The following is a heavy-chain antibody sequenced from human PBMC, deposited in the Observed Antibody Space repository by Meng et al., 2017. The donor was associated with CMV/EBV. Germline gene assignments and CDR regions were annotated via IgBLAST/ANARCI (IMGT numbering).Heavy chain of an antibody. CDR3: AKISPNMVVVPAAHLPVGAGGYFQH. D-gene: IGHD2-2*01. J-gene: IGHJ1*01. CDR1: GFTFSSYA. V-gene: IGHV3-23*01. Sequence: GESLKISCAASGFTFSSYAMSWVRQAPGKGLEWVSAISGSGGSTYYADSVKGRFTISRDNSKNTLYLQMNSLRAEDTAVYYGAKISPNMVVVPAAHLPVGAGGYFQHWGQGTLVTVSS. CDR2: ISGSGGST.